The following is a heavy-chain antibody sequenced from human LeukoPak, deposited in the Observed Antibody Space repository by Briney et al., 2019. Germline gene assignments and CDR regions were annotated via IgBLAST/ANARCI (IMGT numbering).Heavy chain of an antibody. Sequence: GGSLRLSCAASGFTFSSYGMHWVRQAPGKGLEWVAVIWYDGSNKYYADSVKGRFTISRDNSKNTLYLQMNSLRAEDTAVYYCARGPPPYSSSWYPTPSDAFDIWGQGTMVTVSS. D-gene: IGHD6-13*01. CDR3: ARGPPPYSSSWYPTPSDAFDI. CDR2: IWYDGSNK. J-gene: IGHJ3*02. V-gene: IGHV3-33*01. CDR1: GFTFSSYG.